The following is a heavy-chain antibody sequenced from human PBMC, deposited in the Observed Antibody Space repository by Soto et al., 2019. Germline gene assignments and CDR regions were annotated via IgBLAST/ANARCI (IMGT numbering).Heavy chain of an antibody. Sequence: QVQLVESGGGVVQPGRTLRLSCAASGFTFSTHSMDWVRQAPGKGREWVAFISYDGSNQYYASSVKGRFTISRDNSKNALYLQMNSPRAEDTAVYYCARAFYDSDSGSKEEYSDYWGQGTLVTVSS. D-gene: IGHD3-10*01. V-gene: IGHV3-30-3*01. J-gene: IGHJ4*02. CDR2: ISYDGSNQ. CDR3: ARAFYDSDSGSKEEYSDY. CDR1: GFTFSTHS.